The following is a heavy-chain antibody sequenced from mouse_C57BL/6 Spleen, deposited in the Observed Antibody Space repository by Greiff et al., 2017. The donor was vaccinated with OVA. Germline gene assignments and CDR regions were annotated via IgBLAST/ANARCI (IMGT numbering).Heavy chain of an antibody. CDR2: IDPENGDT. CDR3: TTRNYDYDGGYAMDY. J-gene: IGHJ4*01. D-gene: IGHD2-4*01. V-gene: IGHV14-4*01. CDR1: GFNIKDDY. Sequence: VQLQQSGAELVRPGASVKLSCTASGFNIKDDYMHWVKQRPEQGLEWIGWIDPENGDTEYASKFQGKATITADTSSNTAYLQLSSLTSEDTAVYYCTTRNYDYDGGYAMDYWGQGTSVTVSS.